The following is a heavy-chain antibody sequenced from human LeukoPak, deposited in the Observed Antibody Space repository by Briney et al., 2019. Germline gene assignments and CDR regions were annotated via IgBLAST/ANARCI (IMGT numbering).Heavy chain of an antibody. D-gene: IGHD3-22*01. V-gene: IGHV3-48*03. CDR3: ARDPVFSDSSGYYFDY. Sequence: GGSLRLSCAGSGFTFSSYEMNWVRQAPGKGLEWLSYISSSGSTIYYADSVKGRFTISRDNAKKSLFLQMNSLRAEDTAVYYCARDPVFSDSSGYYFDYWGQGTLVTVSS. CDR2: ISSSGSTI. CDR1: GFTFSSYE. J-gene: IGHJ4*02.